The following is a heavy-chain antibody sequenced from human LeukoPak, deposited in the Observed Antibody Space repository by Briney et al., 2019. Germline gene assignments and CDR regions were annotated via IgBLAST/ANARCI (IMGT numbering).Heavy chain of an antibody. Sequence: SVKVSCKASGGTFSSYAISWVRQAPGQGLEWMGRIIPILGIANYAQKFQGRVTITADKSTSTAYMELSSLRSEDTAVYYCARGRSMGYCSSTSCYTVGFDPWGQGTLVTVSS. J-gene: IGHJ5*02. CDR2: IIPILGIA. V-gene: IGHV1-69*04. CDR1: GGTFSSYA. D-gene: IGHD2-2*02. CDR3: ARGRSMGYCSSTSCYTVGFDP.